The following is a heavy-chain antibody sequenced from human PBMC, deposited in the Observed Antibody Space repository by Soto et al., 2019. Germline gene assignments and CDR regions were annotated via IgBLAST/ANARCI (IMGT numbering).Heavy chain of an antibody. J-gene: IGHJ6*02. CDR3: AICPDYYYGMDV. Sequence: QVQLVQSGGEVKKPGASVKVSCKASGYTHSSYGMSWVRQAPGQGLEWMGWINANHGNTNYAQKVQGRVTMTTDTSTSTVYMELRSLRAVDTAVYYCAICPDYYYGMDVWGQGTTVTVSS. CDR1: GYTHSSYG. V-gene: IGHV1-18*01. CDR2: INANHGNT.